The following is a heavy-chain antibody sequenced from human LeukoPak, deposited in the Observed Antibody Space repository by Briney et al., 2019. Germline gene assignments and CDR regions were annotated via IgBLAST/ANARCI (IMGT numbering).Heavy chain of an antibody. V-gene: IGHV3-48*03. D-gene: IGHD4-11*01. CDR2: ISSSGSTI. Sequence: GGSLRLSCAASGFTFSSYEMNWVRQAPGKGLEWVSYISSSGSTIYYADSVKGRFTISRDNAKNSLYLQMNSLRAEDAAVYYCVRDLDTVTTAFFVYWGQGTLVTVSS. J-gene: IGHJ4*02. CDR3: VRDLDTVTTAFFVY. CDR1: GFTFSSYE.